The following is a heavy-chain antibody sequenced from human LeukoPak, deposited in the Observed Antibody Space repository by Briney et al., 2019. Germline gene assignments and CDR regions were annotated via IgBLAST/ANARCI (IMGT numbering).Heavy chain of an antibody. CDR2: ISYDGSNK. CDR1: GFTFRSYG. J-gene: IGHJ4*02. D-gene: IGHD3-10*01. V-gene: IGHV3-30*18. Sequence: GGSLRLSCAASGFTFRSYGMHWVRQAPGKGLEWVAVISYDGSNKYYADSVKGRFTISRDNSKNTLYLQMNSLRAEDTAVYYCAKDLDIPRITMATGIFDYWGQGTLVTVSS. CDR3: AKDLDIPRITMATGIFDY.